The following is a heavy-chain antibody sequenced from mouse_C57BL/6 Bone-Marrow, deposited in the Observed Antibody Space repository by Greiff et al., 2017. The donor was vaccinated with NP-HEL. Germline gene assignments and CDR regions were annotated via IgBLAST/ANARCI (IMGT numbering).Heavy chain of an antibody. CDR3: ARSGYSNMWYFEV. J-gene: IGHJ1*03. Sequence: VQLKESGTVLARPGASVKMSCKTSGYTFTSYWMHWVKQRPGQGLEWIGAIYPGNSDTSYNQKFKGKAKRTAVTSASTAYMELSSLTNEDSAVDYCARSGYSNMWYFEVWGTGTTVTVSS. CDR2: IYPGNSDT. CDR1: GYTFTSYW. V-gene: IGHV1-5*01. D-gene: IGHD2-5*01.